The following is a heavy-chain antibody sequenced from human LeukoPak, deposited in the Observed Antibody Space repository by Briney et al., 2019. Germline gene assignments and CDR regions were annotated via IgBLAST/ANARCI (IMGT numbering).Heavy chain of an antibody. D-gene: IGHD2-2*01. CDR3: ARGDYCSSTSCYSDWFDP. J-gene: IGHJ5*02. V-gene: IGHV4-61*02. CDR1: GGSISSSSYY. Sequence: SETLSLTCTVSGGSISSSSYYWSWIRQPAGKGLEWIGRIYTSGSTNYNPSLKSRVTISVDTSKNQFSLKLSSVTAADTAVYYCARGDYCSSTSCYSDWFDPWGQGTLVTVSS. CDR2: IYTSGST.